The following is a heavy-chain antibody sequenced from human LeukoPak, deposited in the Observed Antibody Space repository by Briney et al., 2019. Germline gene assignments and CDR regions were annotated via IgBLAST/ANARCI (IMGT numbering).Heavy chain of an antibody. V-gene: IGHV1-18*01. J-gene: IGHJ3*02. CDR2: ISAYNGNT. Sequence: ASVKVSCKASGYTFTSYGISWVRQAPGQGLEWMGWISAYNGNTNYAQKLQGRVTMTTDTSTSTAYMELRSLRSDDTAVYYCARAGYYDILTGYPSPYDAFDIWGQGTMVTVSS. CDR1: GYTFTSYG. D-gene: IGHD3-9*01. CDR3: ARAGYYDILTGYPSPYDAFDI.